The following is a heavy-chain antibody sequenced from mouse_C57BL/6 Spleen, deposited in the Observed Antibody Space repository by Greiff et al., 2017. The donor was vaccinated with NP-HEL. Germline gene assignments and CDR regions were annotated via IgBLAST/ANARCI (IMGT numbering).Heavy chain of an antibody. CDR3: ARHYGSSYDAMDY. J-gene: IGHJ4*01. CDR2: ISDGGSYT. D-gene: IGHD1-1*01. Sequence: EVQLVESGGGLVKPGGSLKLSCAASGFTFSSYAMSWVRQTPEKRLEWVATISDGGSYTYYPDKVKGRFTISRDNAKNNLYLQMSHLKSEDTAMYYCARHYGSSYDAMDYWGQGTSVTVSS. V-gene: IGHV5-4*01. CDR1: GFTFSSYA.